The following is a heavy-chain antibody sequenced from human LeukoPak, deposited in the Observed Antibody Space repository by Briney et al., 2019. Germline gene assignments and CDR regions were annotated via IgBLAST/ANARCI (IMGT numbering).Heavy chain of an antibody. D-gene: IGHD3-3*01. Sequence: ASVKVSCKASGYTFTSYDINWVRQATGQGPEWMGWMNPNSGNTGYAQKFQGRVTITRNTSISTAYMELNSLRSEDTAVYYCGRRTLTIRNFDNLGQRTMGTVSS. J-gene: IGHJ3*02. CDR3: GRRTLTIRNFDN. V-gene: IGHV1-8*01. CDR2: MNPNSGNT. CDR1: GYTFTSYD.